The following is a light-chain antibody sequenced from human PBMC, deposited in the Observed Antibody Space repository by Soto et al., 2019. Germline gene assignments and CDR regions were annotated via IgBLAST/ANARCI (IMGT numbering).Light chain of an antibody. J-gene: IGKJ1*01. CDR1: QSIRSN. CDR2: GAS. CDR3: QQYNSYSWT. Sequence: VMNQSPDALSLSPGEGATLSCRVSQSIRSNLAWYQQRPGQAPRLLMYGASTRADGIPARFTGSGSGTEFTLTISSLQPDDFATYYCQQYNSYSWTFGQGTKVDIK. V-gene: IGKV3-15*01.